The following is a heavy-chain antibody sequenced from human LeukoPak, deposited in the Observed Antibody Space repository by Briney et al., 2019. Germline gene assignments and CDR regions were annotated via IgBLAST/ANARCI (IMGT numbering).Heavy chain of an antibody. V-gene: IGHV3-13*04. D-gene: IGHD3-10*01. Sequence: GGSLRLSCAASGFTFSSYDMHWVRQGTGKGLEWVSAIGTAGDTYYPGSVKGRFTTSRENAKNSLYLQMNSLRVGDTAVYYCAKGRGWGTFDIWGQGTMVTVSS. CDR1: GFTFSSYD. CDR3: AKGRGWGTFDI. CDR2: IGTAGDT. J-gene: IGHJ3*02.